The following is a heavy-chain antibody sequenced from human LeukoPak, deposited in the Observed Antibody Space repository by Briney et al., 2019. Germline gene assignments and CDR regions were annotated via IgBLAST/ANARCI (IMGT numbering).Heavy chain of an antibody. CDR3: ARSLQQQLGSFDY. CDR2: IIPIFGIA. J-gene: IGHJ4*02. V-gene: IGHV1-69*04. CDR1: GGTFSSYA. Sequence: SVKVSCKASGGTFSSYAISWVRQAPGQGLEWMGRIIPIFGIANYAQKFQGRVTIAADKSTSTAYMELSSLRSEDTAVYYCARSLQQQLGSFDYWGQGTLVTVSS. D-gene: IGHD6-13*01.